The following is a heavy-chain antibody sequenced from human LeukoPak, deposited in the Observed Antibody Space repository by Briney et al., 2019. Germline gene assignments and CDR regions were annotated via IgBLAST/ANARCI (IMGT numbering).Heavy chain of an antibody. J-gene: IGHJ4*02. V-gene: IGHV4-34*01. CDR2: INHSGSA. D-gene: IGHD1-1*01. CDR3: ARGPNYRAGRADY. CDR1: GGSFSGYY. Sequence: PSETLSLTCAVYGGSFSGYYWSWIRQPPGKGLEWIGEINHSGSANYNPSLKSRVTISVDTSKNQFSVKLSSVTAADTAVYYCARGPNYRAGRADYWGQGTLVTVSS.